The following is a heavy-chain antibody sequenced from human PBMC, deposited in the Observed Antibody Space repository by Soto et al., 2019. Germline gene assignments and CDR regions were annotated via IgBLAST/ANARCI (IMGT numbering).Heavy chain of an antibody. D-gene: IGHD5-12*01. CDR3: ARLAMATRRGYYGMDV. Sequence: PGESLKISCKGSGYSFTSYWIGWVRQMPGKGLEWMGRIDPSDSYTNYSPSFQGHVTISADKYISTAYLQWSSLKASDTAMYYCARLAMATRRGYYGMDVWGQGTTVTVSS. CDR1: GYSFTSYW. J-gene: IGHJ6*02. CDR2: IDPSDSYT. V-gene: IGHV5-10-1*01.